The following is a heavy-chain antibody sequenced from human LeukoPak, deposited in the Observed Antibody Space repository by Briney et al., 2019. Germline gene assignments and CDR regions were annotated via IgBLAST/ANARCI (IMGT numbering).Heavy chain of an antibody. V-gene: IGHV3-30*02. J-gene: IGHJ6*03. CDR2: IRYDGSNK. Sequence: PGGSLRLSCAASGFTFSSYGMHWVRQAPGKGLEWVAFIRYDGSNKYYADSVKGRFTISRDNSKNTVYLQMNSLRVEDTALYYCARALSNYVDYYYYYYMDVWGKGTTVTVSS. CDR1: GFTFSSYG. D-gene: IGHD4-11*01. CDR3: ARALSNYVDYYYYYYMDV.